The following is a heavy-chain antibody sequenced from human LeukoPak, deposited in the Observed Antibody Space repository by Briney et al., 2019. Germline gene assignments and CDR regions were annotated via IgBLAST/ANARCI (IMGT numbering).Heavy chain of an antibody. V-gene: IGHV3-21*01. D-gene: IGHD1-26*01. J-gene: IGHJ4*02. Sequence: PGGSLRLSCAASGFTLSSYSMNWVRQAPGKGLEWVSSISSSSSYIHYADSVKGRFTISRDNAKNSLYLQMNSLRAEDTAVYYCARGKYSGSSFDYWGQGTLATVSS. CDR1: GFTLSSYS. CDR2: ISSSSSYI. CDR3: ARGKYSGSSFDY.